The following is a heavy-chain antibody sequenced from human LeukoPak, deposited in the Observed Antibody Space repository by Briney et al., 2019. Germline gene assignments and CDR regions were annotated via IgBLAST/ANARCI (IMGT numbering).Heavy chain of an antibody. Sequence: ASVKVSCKASGYTFTSYGISWVRQAPGQGLEWMGWINPNSGGTNYAQKFQGWVTMTRDTSISTAYMELSRLRSDDTAVYYCAREFTEGSSTNAFDIWGQGTMVTVSS. J-gene: IGHJ3*02. CDR2: INPNSGGT. CDR1: GYTFTSYG. D-gene: IGHD3-10*01. CDR3: AREFTEGSSTNAFDI. V-gene: IGHV1-2*04.